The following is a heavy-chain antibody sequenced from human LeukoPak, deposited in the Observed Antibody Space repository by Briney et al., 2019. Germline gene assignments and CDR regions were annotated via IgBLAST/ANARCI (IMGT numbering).Heavy chain of an antibody. D-gene: IGHD6-13*01. CDR3: ARDTRIAAAGTGNWFDP. V-gene: IGHV4-4*07. CDR1: GGSISSYY. CDR2: IYTSGST. Sequence: SETLSLTCTVSGGSISSYYWSWIRQPAGKGLEWIGRIYTSGSTNYNPSLKSRVTMSVDTSKNQFSLKLSSVTAADTAVYYCARDTRIAAAGTGNWFDPWGQGTLVTVSS. J-gene: IGHJ5*02.